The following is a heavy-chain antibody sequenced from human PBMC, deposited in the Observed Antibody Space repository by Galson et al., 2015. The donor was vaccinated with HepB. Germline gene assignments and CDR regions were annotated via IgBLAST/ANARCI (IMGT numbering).Heavy chain of an antibody. CDR1: GFTFSSYA. Sequence: SLRLSCAASGFTFSSYAMHWVRQAPGKGLEWVAVISYDGSNKYYADSVKGRFTISRDNSKNTLYLQMNSLRAEDTAVYYCARDVGERLDYWGQGTLVTVSS. CDR2: ISYDGSNK. V-gene: IGHV3-30-3*01. J-gene: IGHJ4*02. D-gene: IGHD1-26*01. CDR3: ARDVGERLDY.